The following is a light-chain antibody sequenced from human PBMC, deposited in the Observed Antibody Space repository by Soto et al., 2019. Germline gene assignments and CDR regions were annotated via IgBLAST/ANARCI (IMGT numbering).Light chain of an antibody. V-gene: IGLV2-14*03. J-gene: IGLJ1*01. CDR2: EVR. Sequence: QSFLTQPASVSGSPGQSITISCAGTMRDIGAYNLVSWYQQHPGKAPQLIIYEVRNRPSGISFRFSGSKSANTASLTISGLQAEDEADYYCSSYTSSSTYVFGTGTKVTVL. CDR3: SSYTSSSTYV. CDR1: MRDIGAYNL.